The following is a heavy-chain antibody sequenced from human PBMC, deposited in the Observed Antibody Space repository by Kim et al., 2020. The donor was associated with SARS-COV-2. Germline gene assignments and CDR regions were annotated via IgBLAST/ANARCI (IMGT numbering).Heavy chain of an antibody. CDR2: IYPGDSDT. CDR3: ARLVVAATSLYGMDV. D-gene: IGHD2-15*01. J-gene: IGHJ6*02. CDR1: GYSFTSHW. Sequence: ESLKISCKGSGYSFTSHWIGWVRQMPGKGLEWMGIIYPGDSDTRNSPSFQGQVTISADKSISTAYLQWSSLKASDTAMYYCARLVVAATSLYGMDVWGQGTTVTVSS. V-gene: IGHV5-51*01.